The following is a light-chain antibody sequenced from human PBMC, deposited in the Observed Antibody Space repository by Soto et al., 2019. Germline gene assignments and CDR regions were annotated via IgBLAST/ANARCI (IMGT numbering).Light chain of an antibody. CDR1: QDISSH. CDR2: AAS. V-gene: IGKV1-9*01. Sequence: IQLTQSPSSLSASVGDSVTITCRASQDISSHLAWYQQKPGKAPKVLIYAASTLESGIPSRFSGSGSGTDFSLTISSLQAEDFSTYYCQQVKSFLPLTFGGGTKVEIK. CDR3: QQVKSFLPLT. J-gene: IGKJ4*01.